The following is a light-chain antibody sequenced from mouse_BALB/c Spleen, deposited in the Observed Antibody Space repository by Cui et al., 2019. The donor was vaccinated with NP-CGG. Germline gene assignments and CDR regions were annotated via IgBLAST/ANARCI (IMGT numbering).Light chain of an antibody. CDR3: ALWYSNHWV. J-gene: IGLJ1*01. V-gene: IGLV1*01. CDR2: GTK. Sequence: QAVVTQESALTTSPGETVTLTCRSSTGAVKTSNYANGVQEKPEHLCTGLIGGTKNRAPGVPARFSGSLIGDKAALTITGAQTEDEAIYFCALWYSNHWVFGGGTKLTVL. CDR1: TGAVKTSNY.